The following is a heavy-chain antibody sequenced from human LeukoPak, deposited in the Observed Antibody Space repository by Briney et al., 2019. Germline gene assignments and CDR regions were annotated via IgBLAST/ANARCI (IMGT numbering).Heavy chain of an antibody. V-gene: IGHV3-7*01. CDR2: IKQDGSEK. CDR1: GFTFSSYW. D-gene: IGHD6-13*01. J-gene: IGHJ4*02. CDR3: ARDLYSSSWPR. Sequence: GGSLRLSCAASGFTFSSYWMSWVRQAPGKGLEWVANIKQDGSEKYYVDSVKGRFTISRDNAENSLYLQMNSLRAEDTAVYYCARDLYSSSWPRWGQGTLVTVSS.